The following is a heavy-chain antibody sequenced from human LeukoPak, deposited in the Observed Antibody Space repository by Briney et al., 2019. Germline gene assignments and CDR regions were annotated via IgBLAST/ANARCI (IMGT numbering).Heavy chain of an antibody. J-gene: IGHJ5*02. D-gene: IGHD2-2*01. V-gene: IGHV4-31*03. CDR3: ARAGTPVVPAANNWFDP. CDR2: IYNSGST. CDR1: GGAISSGVYY. Sequence: SETLSLTCTVSGGAISSGVYYWTWVRQHPGKGLEWIGCIYNSGSTYYNPSLKSRVSLSVDTAKNQFSLRLSSVTAADTAVYYCARAGTPVVPAANNWFDPWGQGTPVTVSS.